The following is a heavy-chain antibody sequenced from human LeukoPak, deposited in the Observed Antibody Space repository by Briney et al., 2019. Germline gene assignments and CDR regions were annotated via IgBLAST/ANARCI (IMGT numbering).Heavy chain of an antibody. Sequence: PGGSLRLSCAASGFTFSSYSMNWVRQAPGKGLEWVSYISSSSSTIYYADSVKGRFTISRDNAKNSLYLQMNSLRAEDTAVYYCARDHGDYVWGSYRPMFDNWGQGTLVTVSS. CDR2: ISSSSSTI. D-gene: IGHD3-16*02. J-gene: IGHJ4*02. CDR3: ARDHGDYVWGSYRPMFDN. V-gene: IGHV3-48*01. CDR1: GFTFSSYS.